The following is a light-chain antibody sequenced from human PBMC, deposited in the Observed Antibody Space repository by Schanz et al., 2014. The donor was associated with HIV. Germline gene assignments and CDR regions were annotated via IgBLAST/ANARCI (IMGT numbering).Light chain of an antibody. V-gene: IGKV3-20*01. Sequence: EIVLTQSPGTLSLSPRERATLSCRASQSVSSNYLAWYQQKSGQAPRLLIYGASSRAAGIPDRFSGTGSGTDFTLTISSLEPEDVGTYYCQKYNSAPWTFGQGTKVEIK. J-gene: IGKJ1*01. CDR1: QSVSSNY. CDR3: QKYNSAPWT. CDR2: GAS.